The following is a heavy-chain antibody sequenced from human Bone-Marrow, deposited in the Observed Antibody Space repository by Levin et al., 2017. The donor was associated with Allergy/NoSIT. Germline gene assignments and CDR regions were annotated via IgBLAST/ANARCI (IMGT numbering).Heavy chain of an antibody. CDR2: ISHDGSNT. CDR1: GFTFDSHA. V-gene: IGHV3-30*04. Sequence: GASVKVSCAASGFTFDSHALHWVRQAPGKGLEWVALISHDGSNTYYADSVRGRFTISRDYANVYLQMSSLRAQDTGFYYCARDFMSDLDDESGAIDYWGQGTLVTVSS. CDR3: ARDFMSDLDDESGAIDY. J-gene: IGHJ4*02. D-gene: IGHD5-12*01.